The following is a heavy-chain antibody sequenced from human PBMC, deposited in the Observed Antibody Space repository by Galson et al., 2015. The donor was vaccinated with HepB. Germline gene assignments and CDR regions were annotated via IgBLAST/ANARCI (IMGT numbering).Heavy chain of an antibody. Sequence: SLRLSCAVSGFTLSGSGMHWVRQAPGKGLEWVAVIKYDGNNNYYADSVKGRFTISRDSSKNTLYLQMNSLRGEDTAVYYCVRDLGRVTAIPFHWGQGTLVTVSS. J-gene: IGHJ4*02. CDR3: VRDLGRVTAIPFH. CDR2: IKYDGNNN. V-gene: IGHV3-33*01. CDR1: GFTLSGSG. D-gene: IGHD2-21*02.